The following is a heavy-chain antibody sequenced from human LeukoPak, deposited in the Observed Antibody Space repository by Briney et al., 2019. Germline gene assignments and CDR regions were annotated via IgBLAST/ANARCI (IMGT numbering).Heavy chain of an antibody. J-gene: IGHJ4*02. D-gene: IGHD6-13*01. CDR3: ARLRGSGNWYGGVGY. Sequence: PSETLSLTCTVSGDSINNYYWSWIRQPPGKGLEWIGYIYYSGSTNYNPSLKSRVTISVDTSKNQFSLKLSSVTAADTAVYYCARLRGSGNWYGGVGYWGQGTLVTVSS. V-gene: IGHV4-59*08. CDR1: GDSINNYY. CDR2: IYYSGST.